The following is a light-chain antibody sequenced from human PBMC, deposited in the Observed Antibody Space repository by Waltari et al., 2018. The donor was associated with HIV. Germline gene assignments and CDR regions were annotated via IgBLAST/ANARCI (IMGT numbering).Light chain of an antibody. CDR1: SSNIGSNY. CDR2: RNN. V-gene: IGLV1-47*01. Sequence: QSVLTQPPSASGPPGQRVTTSCSGGSSNIGSNYVYWYQQPPGTAPKLLLYRNNQRPSGVPDRFSGSKSGISASLAISGLRSEDEADYYCAAWGNSLSLLFGGGTKLTVL. J-gene: IGLJ2*01. CDR3: AAWGNSLSLL.